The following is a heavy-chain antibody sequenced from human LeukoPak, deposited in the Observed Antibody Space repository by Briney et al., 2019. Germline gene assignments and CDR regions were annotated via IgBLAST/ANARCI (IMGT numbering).Heavy chain of an antibody. J-gene: IGHJ4*02. CDR3: AKDRYYYDSSGYLPFDY. CDR1: GFTFRSHE. CDR2: ISGSGNSI. Sequence: GGSLRLSCAASGFTFRSHEMNWVRQAPGKGLEWLSYISGSGNSIYYADSVRGRFTISRDNAKNSLYLQMNSLRAEDTAVYYCAKDRYYYDSSGYLPFDYWGQGTLVTVSS. V-gene: IGHV3-48*03. D-gene: IGHD3-22*01.